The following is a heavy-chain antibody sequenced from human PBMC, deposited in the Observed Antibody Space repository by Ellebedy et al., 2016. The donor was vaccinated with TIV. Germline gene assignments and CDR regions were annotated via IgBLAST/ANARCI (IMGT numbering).Heavy chain of an antibody. CDR1: GFTFSSNR. Sequence: PGGSLRLSCAASGFTFSSNRMSLVRQTPGKGLEWVHYIKQDGSEKYYVDSVKGRFTISRDNAKNSLYLQMNSLKAEDRAVYYCARGRSFNWGQGTLVTVSS. J-gene: IGHJ4*02. CDR3: ARGRSFN. V-gene: IGHV3-7*03. D-gene: IGHD3-10*01. CDR2: IKQDGSEK.